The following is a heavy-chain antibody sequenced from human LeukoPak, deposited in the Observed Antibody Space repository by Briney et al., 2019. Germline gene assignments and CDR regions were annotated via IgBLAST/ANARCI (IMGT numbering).Heavy chain of an antibody. CDR1: GFTFSSYA. CDR3: ARHYDSSGSTDY. V-gene: IGHV3-30-3*01. CDR2: ISYDGSNK. D-gene: IGHD3-22*01. J-gene: IGHJ4*02. Sequence: GGSLRLSCAASGFTFSSYAMHWVRQAPGKGLEWVAVISYDGSNKYYADSVKGRFTISRDNPKNTLYLQMNSLRAEDTAVYYCARHYDSSGSTDYWGQGTLVTVSS.